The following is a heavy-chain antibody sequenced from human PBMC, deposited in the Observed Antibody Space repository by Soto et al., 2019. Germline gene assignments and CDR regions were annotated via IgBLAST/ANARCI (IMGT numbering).Heavy chain of an antibody. CDR1: GFTFSSYG. J-gene: IGHJ6*02. V-gene: IGHV3-30*18. CDR2: ISYDGSNK. CDR3: AKALGWYDLSAHGMDV. Sequence: QVQLVESGGGVVQPGRSLRLSCAASGFTFSSYGMHWVRQAPGKGLEWVAVISYDGSNKYYADSVKGRFNISRDNSKNTLYLQMDSLRAEDTAVYYCAKALGWYDLSAHGMDVWGQGTTVTVSS. D-gene: IGHD1-1*01.